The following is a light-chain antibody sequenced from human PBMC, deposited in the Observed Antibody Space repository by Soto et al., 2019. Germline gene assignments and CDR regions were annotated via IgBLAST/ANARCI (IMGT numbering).Light chain of an antibody. CDR2: GVS. J-gene: IGKJ1*01. V-gene: IGKV3-20*01. Sequence: EIVLTQSPGTLSLSPGERATLSCRASQSVSSSYFAWYQQKPGQAPRLLIYGVSSRATGIPDRFSGSGSGTDFTLTISRLEPEDFPVYYCQQYGSSQWTFGQGTKVEIK. CDR3: QQYGSSQWT. CDR1: QSVSSSY.